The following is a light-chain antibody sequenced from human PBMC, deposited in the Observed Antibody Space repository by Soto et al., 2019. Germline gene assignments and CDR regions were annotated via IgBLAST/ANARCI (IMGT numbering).Light chain of an antibody. CDR1: SGYSTYG. CDR2: LNSDGSH. Sequence: QPVLTQSPSASASLGASVKLTCTLSSGYSTYGIAWHQQQPEKGPRFLMKLNSDGSHNKGDGIPDRFSGSSSGAERYLTISSLQLEDEADYYCQTWGTGIGVFGGGTKLPVL. J-gene: IGLJ3*02. V-gene: IGLV4-69*01. CDR3: QTWGTGIGV.